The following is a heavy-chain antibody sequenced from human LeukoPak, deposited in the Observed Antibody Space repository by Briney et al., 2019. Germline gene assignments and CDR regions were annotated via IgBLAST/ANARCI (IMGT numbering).Heavy chain of an antibody. V-gene: IGHV1-69*13. D-gene: IGHD3-22*01. J-gene: IGHJ4*02. CDR3: ARHRPAKHYYDSSAYSPFDY. CDR1: GGTFSSYA. CDR2: IIPMFGTA. Sequence: ASVKVSCKASGGTFSSYAWVRQAPGQGLEWMGGIIPMFGTAKYAQKLQGRVTITADESTSTAYMELSSLRSEDTAVYYCARHRPAKHYYDSSAYSPFDYWGQGTLVTVSS.